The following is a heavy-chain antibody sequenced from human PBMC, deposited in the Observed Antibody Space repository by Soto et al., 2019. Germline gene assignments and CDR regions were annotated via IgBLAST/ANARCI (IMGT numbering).Heavy chain of an antibody. Sequence: SDTLSLTCTVSGGSISNYYWSWIRQPPGKGLEWIWCIFYSGSTNYSPSLRSQVTISEDTPKKQFSPELRSVTAADTAVYYCARDGKVSGSATHWFDPWGQGTLVTVS. D-gene: IGHD1-26*01. J-gene: IGHJ5*02. V-gene: IGHV4-59*01. CDR3: ARDGKVSGSATHWFDP. CDR2: IFYSGST. CDR1: GGSISNYY.